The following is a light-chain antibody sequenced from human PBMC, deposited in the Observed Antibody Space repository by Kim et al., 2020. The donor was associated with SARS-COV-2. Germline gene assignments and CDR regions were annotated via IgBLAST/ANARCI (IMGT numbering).Light chain of an antibody. V-gene: IGLV7-46*01. CDR1: TVPVTNDHV. J-gene: IGLJ3*02. CDR3: LLAYNGAPIV. Sequence: GTVTISCAPRTVPVTNDHVPFWFQQKPGQAPKTLIFDTSTKHSWTPARFSGSLLGDKAALTLSGAQPEDEADYYCLLAYNGAPIVFGGGTQLTVL. CDR2: DTS.